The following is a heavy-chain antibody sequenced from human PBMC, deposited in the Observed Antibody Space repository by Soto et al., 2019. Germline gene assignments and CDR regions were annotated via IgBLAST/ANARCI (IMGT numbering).Heavy chain of an antibody. CDR1: GFTFSNAW. V-gene: IGHV3-15*01. D-gene: IGHD3-3*01. J-gene: IGHJ4*02. CDR2: IKSKTDGGTT. Sequence: PGGSLRLSCAASGFTFSNAWMSWVRQAPGKGLEWVGRIKSKTDGGTTDYAAPVKGRFTISRDDSKNTLYLQMNSLKTEDTAVYYXTTDRVGIPSYYDFWSGYYDYWGQGTLVTVSS. CDR3: TTDRVGIPSYYDFWSGYYDY.